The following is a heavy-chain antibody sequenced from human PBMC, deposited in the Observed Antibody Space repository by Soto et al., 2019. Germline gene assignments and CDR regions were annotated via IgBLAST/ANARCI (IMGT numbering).Heavy chain of an antibody. CDR3: ASSYGSGYRAFDY. CDR2: INPILSMS. V-gene: IGHV1-69*02. J-gene: IGHJ4*02. D-gene: IGHD3-10*01. Sequence: QVQLVQSGAEVKKPGSSVRVSCKASGDTFTFYSINWVRQAPGLGLEWMGRINPILSMSNYAQRFQGRVTRTADKSTSTAYMERSSLRSEDTAMYYCASSYGSGYRAFDYWGQGALVTVSS. CDR1: GDTFTFYS.